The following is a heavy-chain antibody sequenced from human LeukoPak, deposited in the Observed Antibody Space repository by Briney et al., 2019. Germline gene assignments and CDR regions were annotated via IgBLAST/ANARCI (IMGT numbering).Heavy chain of an antibody. V-gene: IGHV4-34*01. J-gene: IGHJ4*02. CDR2: INHSGST. CDR3: ARFGDYYDSSGYYSPAFDY. D-gene: IGHD3-22*01. CDR1: GGSFSGYY. Sequence: PSETLSLTRAVYGGSFSGYYWSWIRPPPGKGLEWIGEINHSGSTNYNPSLKSRVTITVDTSKNQFSLKLSSVTAADTAVYYCARFGDYYDSSGYYSPAFDYWGQGTLVTVSS.